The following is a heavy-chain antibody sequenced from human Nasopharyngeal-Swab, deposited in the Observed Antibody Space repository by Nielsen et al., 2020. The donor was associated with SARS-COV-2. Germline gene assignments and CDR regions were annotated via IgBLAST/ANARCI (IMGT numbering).Heavy chain of an antibody. Sequence: GGSLRLSCAASGFTFDTFGMTWVRQAPGQGLGWVSRISGSGSGTYYADSVKGRFTISRDNSKNTLYLQMNSLRADDTAVYYCAKGGVSVYGDSYYFDFWGQGTLVTVSS. J-gene: IGHJ4*02. CDR1: GFTFDTFG. D-gene: IGHD4-17*01. CDR2: ISGSGSGT. V-gene: IGHV3-23*01. CDR3: AKGGVSVYGDSYYFDF.